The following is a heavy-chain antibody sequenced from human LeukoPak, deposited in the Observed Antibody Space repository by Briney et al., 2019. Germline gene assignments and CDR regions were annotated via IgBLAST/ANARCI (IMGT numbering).Heavy chain of an antibody. J-gene: IGHJ4*02. CDR2: IIPISGTA. D-gene: IGHD1-26*01. Sequence: SVKVSCKASGGTFSSYAISWVRQAPGQGLEWMGGIIPISGTANYAQKFQGRVTITADESTSTAYMELSSLRSEDTAVYYCAGDFGWDSGSYYFDYWGQGTLVTVSS. V-gene: IGHV1-69*13. CDR3: AGDFGWDSGSYYFDY. CDR1: GGTFSSYA.